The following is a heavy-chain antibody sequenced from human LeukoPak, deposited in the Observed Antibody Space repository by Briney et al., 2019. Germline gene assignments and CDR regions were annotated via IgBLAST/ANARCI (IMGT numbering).Heavy chain of an antibody. CDR3: KKRGGNCSSTSSSWFDP. V-gene: IGHV3-38-3*01. CDR2: ISGGST. Sequence: PGGSLRLSCAASGFTVSSNDMSWVRKAPGKGLEWVSSISGGSTYYADSRKGRFTISRDNSKNTLHLQMNSLRAEDTAVYYCKKRGGNCSSTSSSWFDPWGQGTLVTVSS. CDR1: GFTVSSND. J-gene: IGHJ5*02. D-gene: IGHD2-2*01.